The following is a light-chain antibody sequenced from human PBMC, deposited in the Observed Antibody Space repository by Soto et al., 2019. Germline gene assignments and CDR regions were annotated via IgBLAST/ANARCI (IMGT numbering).Light chain of an antibody. Sequence: EIGMEQSPVTVSVSTGERATLSCRASQSVRSNLAWYQQKPGQAPRLLIYDASTRATAIPARFSGSGSGTDFTLTISGLEPDDFAVYYCQQRSSWPLPFGQGTRLEI. J-gene: IGKJ5*01. CDR1: QSVRSN. V-gene: IGKV3-11*01. CDR3: QQRSSWPLP. CDR2: DAS.